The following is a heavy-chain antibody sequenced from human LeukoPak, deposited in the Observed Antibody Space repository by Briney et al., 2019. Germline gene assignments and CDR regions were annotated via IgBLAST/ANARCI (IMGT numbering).Heavy chain of an antibody. V-gene: IGHV4-4*07. J-gene: IGHJ4*02. CDR3: TRQGYTASHYFLDY. CDR2: IYTTGNT. D-gene: IGHD3-16*02. CDR1: SGFINSSY. Sequence: ASESLSLTCTVSSGFINSSYCGWVRLPAGRGLECIMRIYTTGNTNYNPSMNRRPTFTDDTSKTQFSLILSSVTADDAAIYCSTRQGYTASHYFLDYWRQGTLVTASS.